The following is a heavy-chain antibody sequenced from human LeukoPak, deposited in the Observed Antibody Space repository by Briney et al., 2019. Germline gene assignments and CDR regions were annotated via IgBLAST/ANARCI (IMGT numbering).Heavy chain of an antibody. D-gene: IGHD2/OR15-2a*01. CDR1: GFIFSNYA. J-gene: IGHJ4*02. CDR3: ARGGEVFAYFFDY. Sequence: PGGSLRLSCPASGFIFSNYAMPWARLTPGKGLDWVSAITGSGGTTYYADSVTGRFTITSDRDTNTLYLELRSLRAEDEAIYYCARGGEVFAYFFDYWGQGTLVTVSS. V-gene: IGHV3-23*01. CDR2: ITGSGGTT.